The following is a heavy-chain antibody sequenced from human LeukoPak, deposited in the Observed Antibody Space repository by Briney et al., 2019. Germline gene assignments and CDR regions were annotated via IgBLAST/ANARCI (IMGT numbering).Heavy chain of an antibody. V-gene: IGHV3-23*01. J-gene: IGHJ4*02. D-gene: IGHD3-9*01. CDR3: TKDGHYDILTAFD. Sequence: GGSLRLSCAASGFTFTKYAMSWVRQAPGKGLQWVSSISASASTSYYADSVKGRFSISRDSSNNTLYLQMNNLRAEDTALYYCTKDGHYDILTAFDWGQGTLVTVSS. CDR1: GFTFTKYA. CDR2: ISASASTS.